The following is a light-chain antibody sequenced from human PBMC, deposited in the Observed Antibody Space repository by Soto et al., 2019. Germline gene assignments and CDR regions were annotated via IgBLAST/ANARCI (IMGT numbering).Light chain of an antibody. Sequence: QPVLTQSPSASASLGASVKLTCTLSSGHSNYAIAWHQQQSEKGPRYLMKINSDGSHSKGDGIPDRFSGSSSGAERYLTTSSLQSEDEADYYCQTWGSGIVVFGGGTKLTVL. J-gene: IGLJ2*01. CDR3: QTWGSGIVV. CDR1: SGHSNYA. V-gene: IGLV4-69*01. CDR2: INSDGSH.